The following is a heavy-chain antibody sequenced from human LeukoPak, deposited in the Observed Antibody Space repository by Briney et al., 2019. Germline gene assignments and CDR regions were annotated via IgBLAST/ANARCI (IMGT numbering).Heavy chain of an antibody. CDR1: GVSISSYY. V-gene: IGHV4-59*01. Sequence: SETLSLTCTVSGVSISSYYWSWVRQPPGKGLEWIGYIYYSGSTNYNPSLKSRVTISVDTSKNQFSLKLSSVTAADTAVYYCAREERWLQKRGPYDAFDIWGQGTMVTVSS. D-gene: IGHD5-24*01. J-gene: IGHJ3*02. CDR3: AREERWLQKRGPYDAFDI. CDR2: IYYSGST.